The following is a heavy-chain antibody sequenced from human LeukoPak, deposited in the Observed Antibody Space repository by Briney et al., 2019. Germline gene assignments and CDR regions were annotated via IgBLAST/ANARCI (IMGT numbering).Heavy chain of an antibody. D-gene: IGHD3-10*01. V-gene: IGHV1-18*01. J-gene: IGHJ4*02. CDR1: GYTFTSYG. Sequence: ASVKVSCKASGYTFTSYGISWVRQAPGQGLEWMGWISAYNGNTNYAQKLQGRVTMTTDTSTSTAYMELRSLRSDDAAVYYCARDSKLSGVRGVIITPHDYWGQGTLVTVSS. CDR3: ARDSKLSGVRGVIITPHDY. CDR2: ISAYNGNT.